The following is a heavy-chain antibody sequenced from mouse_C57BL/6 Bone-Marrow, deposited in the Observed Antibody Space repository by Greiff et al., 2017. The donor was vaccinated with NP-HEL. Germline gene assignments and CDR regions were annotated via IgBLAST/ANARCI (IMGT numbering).Heavy chain of an antibody. CDR1: GYSITSDY. CDR3: ARAPLWLRRNYYAMDY. CDR2: ISYSGST. V-gene: IGHV3-8*01. D-gene: IGHD2-2*01. J-gene: IGHJ4*01. Sequence: EVKLVESGPGLAKPSQTLSLTCSVTGYSITSDYWNWIRKFPGNKLEYMGYISYSGSTYYNPSLKSRISITRDTSKNQYYLQLNSMTTEDTATYYCARAPLWLRRNYYAMDYWGQGTSVTVSS.